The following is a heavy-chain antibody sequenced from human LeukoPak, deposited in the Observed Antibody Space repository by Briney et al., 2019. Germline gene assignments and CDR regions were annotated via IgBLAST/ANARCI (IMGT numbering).Heavy chain of an antibody. CDR3: ARGMVTYYFDY. V-gene: IGHV3-30-3*01. Sequence: PGGSLRLSCAASGFTFSSYAMHWVRKAPGKGLEWGAVISYDGSNKYYAVPVKGRFTISRDNSQNTLYLQMNSLRAEHPPVYYCARGMVTYYFDYWGQGTLVTVSS. J-gene: IGHJ4*02. CDR2: ISYDGSNK. CDR1: GFTFSSYA. D-gene: IGHD4-23*01.